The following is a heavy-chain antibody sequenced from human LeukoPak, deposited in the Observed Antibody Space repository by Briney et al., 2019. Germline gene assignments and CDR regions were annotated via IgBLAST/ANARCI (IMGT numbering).Heavy chain of an antibody. CDR3: ARDPTAGYSSSWQPEGFDP. CDR2: IYSGGST. D-gene: IGHD6-13*01. V-gene: IGHV3-66*01. CDR1: GFTVSSNY. J-gene: IGHJ5*02. Sequence: GGSLRLSCAASGFTVSSNYMSWVRQAPGKGLEWVLVIYSGGSTYYADSVKGRFTISRGNSKNTLYLQMNSLRAEDTAVYYCARDPTAGYSSSWQPEGFDPWGQGTLVTVSS.